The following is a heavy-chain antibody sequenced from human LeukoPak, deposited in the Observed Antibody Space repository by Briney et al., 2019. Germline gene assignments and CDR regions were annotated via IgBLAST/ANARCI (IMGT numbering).Heavy chain of an antibody. CDR2: INHSGST. CDR3: ARGREYGDYSGVYYYYGMDV. CDR1: GGSFNGYY. V-gene: IGHV4-34*01. Sequence: SETLSLTCAVYGGSFNGYYWSWIRQPPGKGLEWVGEINHSGSTNYNPSLKSRVTISVDTSKNQFSLKLSSVTAADTAVYYCARGREYGDYSGVYYYYGMDVWGQGTTVTVSS. D-gene: IGHD4-17*01. J-gene: IGHJ6*02.